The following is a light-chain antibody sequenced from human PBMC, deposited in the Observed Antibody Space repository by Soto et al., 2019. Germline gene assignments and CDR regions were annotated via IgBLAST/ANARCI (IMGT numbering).Light chain of an antibody. CDR3: QQVSSFPLT. CDR1: QGITTS. J-gene: IGKJ4*01. Sequence: DIQMTQSPSSVSASVGDRAIIICRASQGITTSLAWYQQKPGKAPKLLIYDASSLQSGVPSRFSCSGSGTDFTLTISSQQPEDFATYFCQQVSSFPLTFGGGTKVEIK. CDR2: DAS. V-gene: IGKV1-12*01.